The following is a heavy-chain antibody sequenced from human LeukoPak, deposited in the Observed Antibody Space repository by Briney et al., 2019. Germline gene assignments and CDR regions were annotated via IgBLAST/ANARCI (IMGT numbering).Heavy chain of an antibody. V-gene: IGHV4-59*01. CDR1: GGSMNNYY. CDR3: ARYDYGDCWFDP. CDR2: ISDSGST. Sequence: SSETLSLTCTVSGGSMNNYYWSWLRQAPGKGLEWIGYISDSGSTNYNPSLRSRVTISVDTSKNQFSLKLSSVTAADTALYYCARYDYGDCWFDPWGQGTLVTVSS. D-gene: IGHD4-17*01. J-gene: IGHJ5*02.